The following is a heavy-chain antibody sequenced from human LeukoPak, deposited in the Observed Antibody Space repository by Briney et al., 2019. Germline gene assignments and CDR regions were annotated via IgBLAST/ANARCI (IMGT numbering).Heavy chain of an antibody. CDR2: IKQDGSEK. V-gene: IGHV3-7*01. CDR1: GFTFSSYW. D-gene: IGHD6-13*01. J-gene: IGHJ4*02. CDR3: ASDRWQQLVFFDY. Sequence: GGSLILSCAASGFTFSSYWMSWVRQAPGKGLEWVANIKQDGSEKYYVDSVKGRFTISRDNAKNSLYLQMNSLRAEDTAVYYCASDRWQQLVFFDYWGQGTLVTVSS.